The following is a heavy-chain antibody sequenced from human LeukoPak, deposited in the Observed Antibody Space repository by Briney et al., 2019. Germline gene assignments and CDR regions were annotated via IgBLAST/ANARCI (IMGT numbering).Heavy chain of an antibody. CDR3: ARDRRGHSGLIGGLDY. D-gene: IGHD5-12*01. CDR1: GGSISSSSYY. CDR2: IYYSGST. Sequence: SETLSLTCTVSGGSISSSSYYWGWIRQPPGKGLEWIGSIYYSGSTYYNPSLKSRVTISVDTSKNQFSLKLSSVTAADTAVYYCARDRRGHSGLIGGLDYWGQGTLVTVSS. V-gene: IGHV4-39*07. J-gene: IGHJ4*02.